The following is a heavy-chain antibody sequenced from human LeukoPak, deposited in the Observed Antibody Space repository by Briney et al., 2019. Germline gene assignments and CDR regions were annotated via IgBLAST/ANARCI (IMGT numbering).Heavy chain of an antibody. D-gene: IGHD3-16*02. CDR2: INHSGST. CDR1: GGSISSYY. V-gene: IGHV4-34*01. CDR3: ARSNYVWGSYRPRQSDALDI. J-gene: IGHJ3*02. Sequence: SETLSLTCTVSGGSISSYYWSWIRQPPGKGLEWIGEINHSGSTNYNPSLKSRVTMSVDTSKNQFSLKLSSVTAADTAVYYCARSNYVWGSYRPRQSDALDIWGQGTMVTVSS.